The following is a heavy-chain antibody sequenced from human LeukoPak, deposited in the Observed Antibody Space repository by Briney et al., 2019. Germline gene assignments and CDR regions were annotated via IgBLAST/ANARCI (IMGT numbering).Heavy chain of an antibody. CDR1: GYTLTELS. J-gene: IGHJ3*02. CDR2: FDPEDGET. D-gene: IGHD1-1*01. Sequence: ASVKVSCKVSGYTLTELSMHWVRQAPGKGLEWMGGFDPEDGETIYAQKFQGRVNMTEDTSTDTAYMELSSLRSEDTAVYYCATVWLQLARAFDIWGQGTMVTVSS. V-gene: IGHV1-24*01. CDR3: ATVWLQLARAFDI.